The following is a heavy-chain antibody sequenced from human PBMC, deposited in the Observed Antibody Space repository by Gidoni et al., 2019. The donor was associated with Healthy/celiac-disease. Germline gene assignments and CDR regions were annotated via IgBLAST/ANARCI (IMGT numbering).Heavy chain of an antibody. CDR3: AKGDDYGDYYFDY. Sequence: EVQLLESGGGLVQPGGSLRLSCAASGFPFSSYAMSWVRQAPGKGLEWVSAISGSGGSTYYADSVKGRFTISRDNSKNTLYLQMNSLRAEDTAVYYCAKGDDYGDYYFDYWGQGTLVTVSS. V-gene: IGHV3-23*01. CDR1: GFPFSSYA. D-gene: IGHD4-17*01. J-gene: IGHJ4*02. CDR2: ISGSGGST.